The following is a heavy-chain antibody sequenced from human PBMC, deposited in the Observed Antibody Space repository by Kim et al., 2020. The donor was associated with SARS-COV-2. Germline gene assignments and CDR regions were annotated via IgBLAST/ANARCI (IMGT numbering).Heavy chain of an antibody. CDR3: ARVGGGILVYYYDSSGYQDWYFDL. J-gene: IGHJ2*01. CDR2: ISYDGSNK. D-gene: IGHD3-22*01. CDR1: GFTFSSYA. Sequence: GGSLRLSCAASGFTFSSYAMHWVRRAPGKGLEWVAVISYDGSNKYYADSVKGRFTISRDNSKNTLYLQMNSLRAEDTAVYYCARVGGGILVYYYDSSGYQDWYFDLWGRGTLVTVSS. V-gene: IGHV3-30*04.